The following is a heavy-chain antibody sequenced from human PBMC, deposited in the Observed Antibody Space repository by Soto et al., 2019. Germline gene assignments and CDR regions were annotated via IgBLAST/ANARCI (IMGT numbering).Heavy chain of an antibody. J-gene: IGHJ4*02. V-gene: IGHV3-15*01. Sequence: EVQLVESGGGLVKPGGSLRLSCAASGFTFSDAWMSWVRQAPGKGLEWVGRIRSKSDGGTTDYAAPVKGRLTISRDEXXNXLXQQMNSPTTEDTAVYYCPAPSSGYYGSGNYLTRYDYGGQGGLVVVSS. CDR1: GFTFSDAW. CDR2: IRSKSDGGTT. D-gene: IGHD3-10*01. CDR3: PAPSSGYYGSGNYLTRYDY.